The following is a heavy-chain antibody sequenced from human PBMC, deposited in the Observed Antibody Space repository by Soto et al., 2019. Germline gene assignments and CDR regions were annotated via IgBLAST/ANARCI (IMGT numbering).Heavy chain of an antibody. CDR1: GFTFSDYN. J-gene: IGHJ6*02. CDR2: IASRSNYI. V-gene: IGHV3-21*02. Sequence: EVQLVESGGGLVKPGGSRRLSCVASGFTFSDYNMNWLRQTPGKGLEWVSSIASRSNYIYYADSLKGRFTVSRDNARNSLYLQVDNLRAEDTAVYYCARNRRIAVEMDVWGQGTTVTVSS. D-gene: IGHD2-21*01. CDR3: ARNRRIAVEMDV.